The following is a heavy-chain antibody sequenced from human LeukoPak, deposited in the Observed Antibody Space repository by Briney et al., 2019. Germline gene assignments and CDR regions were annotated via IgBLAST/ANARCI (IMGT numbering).Heavy chain of an antibody. CDR3: VRDAVGSTPFDY. Sequence: PGGSLRLSCAASGFTFSNDWMHWVRQAPGKGLVWLSGIKTDGASIGYADSVKGRFTISRDNAKNTLYLETNSLRAEDTAVYYCVRDAVGSTPFDYWGQGTLVTVSS. J-gene: IGHJ4*02. D-gene: IGHD1-26*01. V-gene: IGHV3-74*01. CDR2: IKTDGASI. CDR1: GFTFSNDW.